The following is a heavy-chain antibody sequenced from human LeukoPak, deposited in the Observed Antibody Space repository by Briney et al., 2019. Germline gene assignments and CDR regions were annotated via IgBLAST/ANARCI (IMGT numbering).Heavy chain of an antibody. J-gene: IGHJ4*02. CDR2: INHSGST. Sequence: SETLSLTCAVYGGSFSGYYWSWIRQPPGKGLEWIGEINHSGSTNYNPSLKSRVTISVDTSKNQFSLKLGSVTAADTAVYYCATRGYSYGRGDYWGQGTLVTVSS. CDR1: GGSFSGYY. CDR3: ATRGYSYGRGDY. V-gene: IGHV4-34*01. D-gene: IGHD5-18*01.